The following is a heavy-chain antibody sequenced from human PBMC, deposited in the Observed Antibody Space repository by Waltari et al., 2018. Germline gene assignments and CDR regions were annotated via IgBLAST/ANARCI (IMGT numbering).Heavy chain of an antibody. CDR1: GGSFSGYY. CDR3: ARALGLMVDY. Sequence: QVQLQQWGAGLLKPSETLSLTCVVYGGSFSGYYWSWIRQPPGKGLEWIGEINHSGSTNYNPSLKSRVTISVDTSKNQFSLKLSSVTAADTAVYYCARALGLMVDYWGQGTLVTVSS. CDR2: INHSGST. V-gene: IGHV4-34*01. J-gene: IGHJ4*02.